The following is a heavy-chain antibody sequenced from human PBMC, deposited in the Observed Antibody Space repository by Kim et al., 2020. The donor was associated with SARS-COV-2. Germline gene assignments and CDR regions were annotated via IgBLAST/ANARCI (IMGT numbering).Heavy chain of an antibody. V-gene: IGHV4-31*03. CDR3: ARDGAAGTGY. CDR1: GGSISSGGYY. Sequence: SETLSLTCTVSGGSISSGGYYWSWIRQHPGKGLEWIGYIYYSGITYYNPSLKSRVTISVDTSKNQFSLKLSSVTAADTAVYYCARDGAAGTGYWGQGTLVTVSS. J-gene: IGHJ4*02. CDR2: IYYSGIT. D-gene: IGHD6-13*01.